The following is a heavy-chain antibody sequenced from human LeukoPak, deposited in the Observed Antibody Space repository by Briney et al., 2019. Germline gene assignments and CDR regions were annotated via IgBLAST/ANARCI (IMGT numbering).Heavy chain of an antibody. D-gene: IGHD3-9*01. CDR1: GFSFTDYP. Sequence: PGGSLRLSCATSGFSFTDYPMNWVRQAPGKGLEGISNIRTTAEGAKYAYYADSVKGRVTISRDDGKNTLYLHMNSLRDDDTAVYYCATDKRYAFDYWGQGILVTVSS. CDR3: ATDKRYAFDY. CDR2: IRTTAEGAKYA. V-gene: IGHV3-48*02. J-gene: IGHJ4*02.